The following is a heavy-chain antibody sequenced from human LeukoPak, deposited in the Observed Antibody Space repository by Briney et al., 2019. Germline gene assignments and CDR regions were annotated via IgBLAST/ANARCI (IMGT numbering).Heavy chain of an antibody. CDR1: GGSFSGYY. Sequence: SETLSLTCAVYGGSFSGYYWSWIRQPPGKGLEWIGEINHSRSTNYNPSLKSRVTISVDTSKNQFSLKLSSVTAADTAVYYCARDNTAMDYWGQGTLVTVSS. CDR2: INHSRST. CDR3: ARDNTAMDY. D-gene: IGHD5-18*01. J-gene: IGHJ4*02. V-gene: IGHV4-34*01.